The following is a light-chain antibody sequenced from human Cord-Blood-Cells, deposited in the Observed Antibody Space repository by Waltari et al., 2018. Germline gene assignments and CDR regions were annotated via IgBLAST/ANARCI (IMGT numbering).Light chain of an antibody. Sequence: SYVLTQPPSVSVAPGKTARITCGGNNIGSKSVHWYQQKPGQAPVLVIYYDSDRPSGIPERCSGSNSGNTATLTISRVEAGDEADYYCQVWDSSSDNPVFGGGTKLTVL. CDR1: NIGSKS. V-gene: IGLV3-21*04. CDR3: QVWDSSSDNPV. CDR2: YDS. J-gene: IGLJ3*02.